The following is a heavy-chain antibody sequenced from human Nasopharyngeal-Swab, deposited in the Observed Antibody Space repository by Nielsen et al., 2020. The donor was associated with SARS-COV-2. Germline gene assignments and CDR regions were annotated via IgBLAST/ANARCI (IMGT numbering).Heavy chain of an antibody. CDR2: IYPGDSDT. Sequence: GESLKISCKGSGYSFTSYWIGWVRQMPGKGLEWMGIIYPGDSDTRYSPSFQGQVTISADKSISTAYLQWSSLKASDTAMYYCARRTVAYCGGDCYSVAFDIWGQGTMVTVSS. J-gene: IGHJ3*02. V-gene: IGHV5-51*01. CDR1: GYSFTSYW. D-gene: IGHD2-21*01. CDR3: ARRTVAYCGGDCYSVAFDI.